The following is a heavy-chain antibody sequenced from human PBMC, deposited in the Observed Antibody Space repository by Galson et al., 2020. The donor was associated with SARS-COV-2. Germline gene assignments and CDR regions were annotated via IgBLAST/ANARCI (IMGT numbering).Heavy chain of an antibody. Sequence: ASVKVSCKASGYTFTSYDINWVRQATGQGLEWMGWMNPNSGNTGCAQKFQGRVTMTRDTSISTAYMELSSLTSEDTAVYYCAKPLLVYGDYGDYYYYGMDVWGQGTTVTVSS. CDR1: GYTFTSYD. D-gene: IGHD4-17*01. V-gene: IGHV1-8*01. J-gene: IGHJ6*02. CDR3: AKPLLVYGDYGDYYYYGMDV. CDR2: MNPNSGNT.